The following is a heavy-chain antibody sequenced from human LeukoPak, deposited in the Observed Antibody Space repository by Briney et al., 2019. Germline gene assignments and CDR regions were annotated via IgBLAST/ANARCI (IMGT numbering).Heavy chain of an antibody. CDR3: ARVGYSSSFDP. J-gene: IGHJ5*02. V-gene: IGHV4-59*01. D-gene: IGHD6-6*01. Sequence: SETLSLTCTVSGGSISSYYWSWIRQPPGKGLEWIGYIYYSGNTNYNPSLKSRVTISIDTSKNQFSLKLSSVTAAETAVYYCARVGYSSSFDPWGQGTLVTVSS. CDR1: GGSISSYY. CDR2: IYYSGNT.